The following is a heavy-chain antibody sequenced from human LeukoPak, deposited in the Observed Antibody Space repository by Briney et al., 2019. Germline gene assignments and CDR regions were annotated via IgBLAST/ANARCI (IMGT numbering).Heavy chain of an antibody. CDR1: GYTFTGYY. CDR3: ARGGTISTGYASSWYDS. CDR2: INPNSGGT. V-gene: IGHV1-2*02. J-gene: IGHJ5*01. Sequence: ALVKVSCKASGYTFTGYYMHWVRQAPGQGLEWMGWINPNSGGTNSAQKFQGRVTMTRDTSISTAYMELSRLRSDDTAVYYCARGGTISTGYASSWYDSWGQGTLVTVSS. D-gene: IGHD6-13*01.